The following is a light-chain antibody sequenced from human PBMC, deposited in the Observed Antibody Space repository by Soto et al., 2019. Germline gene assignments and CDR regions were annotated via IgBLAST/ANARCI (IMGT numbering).Light chain of an antibody. CDR2: SNN. V-gene: IGLV1-44*01. Sequence: QPVLTQPPSASGTPGQRVTISCSGSSSNIGSNTVNWYQQLPGTAPKLLIYSNNQRPSGVPDRFSGSKSDTSASLAISGLQSGDEADYYCATWDDSLKGPVFGGGTKLTVL. CDR3: ATWDDSLKGPV. CDR1: SSNIGSNT. J-gene: IGLJ2*01.